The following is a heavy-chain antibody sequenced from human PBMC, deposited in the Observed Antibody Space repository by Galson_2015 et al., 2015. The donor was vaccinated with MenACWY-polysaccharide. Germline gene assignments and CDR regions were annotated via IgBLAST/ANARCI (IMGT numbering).Heavy chain of an antibody. Sequence: TLSLTCTVSGGSISSYYWSWIRQPPGKGLEWIGYIYYSGSTNYNPSLKSRVTISVDTSKNQFSLKLSSVTAADTAVYYCARDSNTAMVPGGMDVWGQGTTVTVSS. CDR2: IYYSGST. D-gene: IGHD5-18*01. J-gene: IGHJ6*02. CDR3: ARDSNTAMVPGGMDV. CDR1: GGSISSYY. V-gene: IGHV4-59*01.